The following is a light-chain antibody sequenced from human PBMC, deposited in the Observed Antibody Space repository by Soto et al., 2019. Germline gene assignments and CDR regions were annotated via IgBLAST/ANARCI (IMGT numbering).Light chain of an antibody. CDR3: GTWDTSLSAVV. CDR2: DNN. V-gene: IGLV1-51*01. Sequence: QSVLTQPPSVSAAPGQKVTISCSGSSSNIGKNYVSWYQRLPGTAPKLLIYDNNERSSGIPDRFSGSKSGTSATLGIAGLPTGDEGDYYCGTWDTSLSAVVFGGGTKLTVL. J-gene: IGLJ2*01. CDR1: SSNIGKNY.